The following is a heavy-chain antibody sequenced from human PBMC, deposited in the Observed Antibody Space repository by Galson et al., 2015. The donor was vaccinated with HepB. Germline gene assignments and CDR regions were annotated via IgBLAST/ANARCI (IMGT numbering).Heavy chain of an antibody. V-gene: IGHV3-30*03. CDR1: GFTFSSYG. CDR3: ARDGGSIAAVYYYYYGMDV. J-gene: IGHJ6*02. D-gene: IGHD6-13*01. Sequence: SLRLSCAASGFTFSSYGMHWVRQAPGKGLEWVAVISYDGSNKYYVDSVKGRFTISRDNAKNSLYLQMNSLRAEDTAVYYCARDGGSIAAVYYYYYGMDVWGQGTTVTVSS. CDR2: ISYDGSNK.